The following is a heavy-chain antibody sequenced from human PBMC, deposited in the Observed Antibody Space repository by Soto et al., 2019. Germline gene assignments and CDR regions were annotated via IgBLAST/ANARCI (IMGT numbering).Heavy chain of an antibody. V-gene: IGHV1-18*01. D-gene: IGHD2-2*01. Sequence: QVQLVQSGAGVKKPGASVKVSCKASGYTFTSYGISWVRQAPGQGLEWMGWISAYNGNTNYAQKLQGRVTMTTDTSTSTAYMELRSLRSDDTAVYYCARPAAAPVGYYYYGMDVWGQGTTVTVSS. CDR3: ARPAAAPVGYYYYGMDV. J-gene: IGHJ6*02. CDR1: GYTFTSYG. CDR2: ISAYNGNT.